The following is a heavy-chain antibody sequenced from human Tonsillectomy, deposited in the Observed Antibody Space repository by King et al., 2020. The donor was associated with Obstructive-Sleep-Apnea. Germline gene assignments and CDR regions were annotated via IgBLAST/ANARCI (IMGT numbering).Heavy chain of an antibody. D-gene: IGHD1-26*01. CDR3: ARNTEHYYYYGMDV. V-gene: IGHV4-59*08. CDR1: GDSISSYY. J-gene: IGHJ6*02. Sequence: QLQESGPGLVKPSETLSLTCTVLGDSISSYYWSWIRQPPGKGLEWIGDIYYSGSTKYNPSLKSLVTISVDTSKNQFSLKLSSVTAADTAVYYCARNTEHYYYYGMDVWGQGTTVTVSS. CDR2: IYYSGST.